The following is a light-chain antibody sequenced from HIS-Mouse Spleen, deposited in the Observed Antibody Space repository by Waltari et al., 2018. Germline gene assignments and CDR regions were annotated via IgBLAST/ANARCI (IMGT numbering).Light chain of an antibody. Sequence: NFMLTQPHSVSESPGKTVTISCTRSSGSIASNYVQWYQQRPGSAPTTVIHEDNQRPAGVPARFSGSIHSSSNSASLTISGLKTDDEADYYCQSYDSSNLVFGGGTKLTVL. CDR1: SGSIASNY. J-gene: IGLJ3*02. CDR3: QSYDSSNLV. V-gene: IGLV6-57*04. CDR2: EDN.